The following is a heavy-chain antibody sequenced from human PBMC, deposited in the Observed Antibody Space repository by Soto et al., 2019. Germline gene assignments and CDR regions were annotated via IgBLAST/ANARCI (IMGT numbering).Heavy chain of an antibody. J-gene: IGHJ4*02. Sequence: PGGSLRLSCAASGFTFNSYWMNWVRQAPGKGLEWVAVISYDGSNKYYADSVKGRFTISRDNSKNTLYLQMNSLRAEDTAVYYCARDRSAKFDYWGQGTLVTVSS. V-gene: IGHV3-30-3*01. CDR1: GFTFNSYW. CDR2: ISYDGSNK. CDR3: ARDRSAKFDY.